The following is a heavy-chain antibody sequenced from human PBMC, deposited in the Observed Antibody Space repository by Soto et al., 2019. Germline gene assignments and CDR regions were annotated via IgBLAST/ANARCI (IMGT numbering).Heavy chain of an antibody. Sequence: EVQLVESGGGLVQPGGSLRLSCAASGFTFSSYWIHWIRQAPGTGRVWVSRINRDGSTTSYADSVKGRFTISRDNAKNTVYLQMSSLRAEDTAVYYCARVDYGVWGVFDSWGQGTLVTVSS. J-gene: IGHJ4*02. CDR2: INRDGSTT. D-gene: IGHD4-17*01. CDR3: ARVDYGVWGVFDS. V-gene: IGHV3-74*01. CDR1: GFTFSSYW.